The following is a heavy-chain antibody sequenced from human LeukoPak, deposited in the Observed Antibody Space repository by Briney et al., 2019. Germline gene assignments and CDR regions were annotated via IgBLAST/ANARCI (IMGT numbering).Heavy chain of an antibody. V-gene: IGHV3-23*01. J-gene: IGHJ4*02. D-gene: IGHD3-9*01. CDR1: GFTFSSYA. CDR3: AKDTVLRYFDWRDWLDY. CDR2: ISGSGGST. Sequence: GGSLRLSCAASGFTFSSYAMSWVRQAPGKVLEWVSAISGSGGSTYYADSVKGRLNISRDNSKNTLYLQMNSLRAEDTAVYYCAKDTVLRYFDWRDWLDYWGQGTLVTVSS.